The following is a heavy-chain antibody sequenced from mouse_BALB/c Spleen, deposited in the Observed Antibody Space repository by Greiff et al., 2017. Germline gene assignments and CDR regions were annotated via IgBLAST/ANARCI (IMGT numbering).Heavy chain of an antibody. CDR3: ARLDGSSFLYFDV. D-gene: IGHD1-1*01. J-gene: IGHJ1*01. CDR2: INPSNGGT. Sequence: VQLQQPGAELVKPGASVKLSCKASGYTFTSYYMYWVKQRPGQGLEWIGGINPSNGGTNFNEKFKGKATLTADTSSSTAYMQLSSLTSEDSAVYFCARLDGSSFLYFDVWGAGTTVTVSS. CDR1: GYTFTSYY. V-gene: IGHV1-53*01.